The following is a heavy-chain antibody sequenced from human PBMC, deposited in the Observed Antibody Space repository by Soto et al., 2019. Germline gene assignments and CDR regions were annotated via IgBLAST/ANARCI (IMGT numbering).Heavy chain of an antibody. CDR3: ARESVVVVAATNWFDP. V-gene: IGHV3-74*01. D-gene: IGHD2-15*01. J-gene: IGHJ5*02. CDR2: INADGTST. CDR1: GFTFSNSW. Sequence: PGGSLRLSCAASGFTFSNSWMHWVRQVSGKGLEWVSRINADGTSTSYADSVKGRFTISRDNAKNTLYLHVNSLRAEDTAVYYCARESVVVVAATNWFDPWGQGTLVTVSS.